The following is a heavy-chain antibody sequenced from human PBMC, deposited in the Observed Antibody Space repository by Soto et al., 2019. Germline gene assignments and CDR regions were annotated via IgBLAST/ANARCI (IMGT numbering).Heavy chain of an antibody. CDR2: IYWDDDK. CDR1: GFSLSTSGVG. J-gene: IGHJ3*02. V-gene: IGHV2-5*02. Sequence: SGPTLVNPTQTLTLTCTFSGFSLSTSGVGVGWIRQPPGKALEWLALIYWDDDKRYSPSLKSRLTITKDTSKNQVVLTMTNMHTRDTATYYCAHRRGYSGYQSPNVDFDIWGQGTMVTVS. D-gene: IGHD5-12*01. CDR3: AHRRGYSGYQSPNVDFDI.